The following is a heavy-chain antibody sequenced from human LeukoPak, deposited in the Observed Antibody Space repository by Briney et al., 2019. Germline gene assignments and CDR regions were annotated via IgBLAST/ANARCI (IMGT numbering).Heavy chain of an antibody. Sequence: SETLSLTCTVSGGSISSSSYYWGWIRQPPGKGLEWIGSIYYSGSTYYNPSPKSRGTISVDTSKNQSSLKLSSVTAADTAVYYCARGYCTNGVCPDAFDIWGRGTMVTVSS. CDR1: GGSISSSSYY. CDR3: ARGYCTNGVCPDAFDI. CDR2: IYYSGST. V-gene: IGHV4-39*07. J-gene: IGHJ3*02. D-gene: IGHD2-8*01.